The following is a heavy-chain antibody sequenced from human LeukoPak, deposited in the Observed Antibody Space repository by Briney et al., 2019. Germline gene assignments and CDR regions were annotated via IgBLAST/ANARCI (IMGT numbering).Heavy chain of an antibody. V-gene: IGHV4-34*01. CDR3: ARGGPQASWDFLTGYQGPLYYFDF. CDR1: GGSSSGYY. D-gene: IGHD3-9*01. Sequence: PSETLSLTCAVYGGSSSGYYWSWIRQPPGKGLEWIGEINHSGSTKYNPSLKSRVTISVDTSKNQFSLKLSSVTAADTAVYYCARGGPQASWDFLTGYQGPLYYFDFWGQGTLVTVSS. J-gene: IGHJ4*02. CDR2: INHSGST.